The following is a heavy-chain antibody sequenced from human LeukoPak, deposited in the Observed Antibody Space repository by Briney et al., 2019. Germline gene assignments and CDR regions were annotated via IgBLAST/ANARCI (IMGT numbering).Heavy chain of an antibody. CDR1: GHTFTGYY. CDR2: INPNSGGT. J-gene: IGHJ6*03. Sequence: ASVKVSCKASGHTFTGYYMHWVRQVPGQGLEWMGWINPNSGGTNCAQKFQGRVTMTRDTSISTAYMELSRLRSDDTAVYYCARGTSGSYYYYYMDVWGKGTTVTVSS. CDR3: ARGTSGSYYYYYMDV. D-gene: IGHD1-26*01. V-gene: IGHV1-2*02.